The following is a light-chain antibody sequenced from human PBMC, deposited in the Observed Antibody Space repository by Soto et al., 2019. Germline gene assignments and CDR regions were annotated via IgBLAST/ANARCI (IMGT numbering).Light chain of an antibody. CDR3: QQYATPPET. V-gene: IGKV3-20*01. Sequence: EIVLTQSPGTLSLSPGERATLSCRASQSVTSTSLAWYQQKPGQAPRLLIYGASSRATDIPDRFSSSGSGTDFTLIISRLEPEDFAVYYCQQYATPPETFGQGTKVEIK. CDR1: QSVTSTS. CDR2: GAS. J-gene: IGKJ1*01.